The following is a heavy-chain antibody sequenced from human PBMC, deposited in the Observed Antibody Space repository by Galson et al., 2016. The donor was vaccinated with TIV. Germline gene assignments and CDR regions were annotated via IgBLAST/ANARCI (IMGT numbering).Heavy chain of an antibody. CDR2: IIPLFSTA. Sequence: SVKVSCKASGGSFSSYVISWVRQAPGQGLEWMGGIIPLFSTANYAQKFQGRVTITADKSTSTAYMELSSLRSEDTAIYYCAKGRNTAMDTYYWYYGMDVWGQGTTVTVSS. D-gene: IGHD5-18*01. CDR1: GGSFSSYV. J-gene: IGHJ6*02. V-gene: IGHV1-69*06. CDR3: AKGRNTAMDTYYWYYGMDV.